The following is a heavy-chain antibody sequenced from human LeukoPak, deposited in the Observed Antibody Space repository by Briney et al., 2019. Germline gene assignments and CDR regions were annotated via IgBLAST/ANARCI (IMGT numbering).Heavy chain of an antibody. CDR1: GFTFSSYA. Sequence: GGSLRLSCAASGFTFSSYAMPWVRQAPGKGLEYVSAISSNGGSTYYGNSVKGRFTISRDNSKNTLYLQMGSLRAEDMAVYYCARGEIMITFGGDKYFDYWGQGTLVTVSS. V-gene: IGHV3-64*01. CDR3: ARGEIMITFGGDKYFDY. J-gene: IGHJ4*02. D-gene: IGHD3-16*01. CDR2: ISSNGGST.